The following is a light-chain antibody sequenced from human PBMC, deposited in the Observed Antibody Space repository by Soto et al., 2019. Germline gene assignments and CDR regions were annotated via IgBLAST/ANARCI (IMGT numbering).Light chain of an antibody. V-gene: IGKV1-5*01. CDR2: DAS. CDR3: QQYTGT. Sequence: DIQMTQSPSTLSASVGDRVTITCRASESISTWLAWYQHKPGTAPKLLIYDASNLESGVPSRFSGSSSGTEFILTIDSVQPEDFATYYCQQYTGTFGQGTKVDI. CDR1: ESISTW. J-gene: IGKJ1*01.